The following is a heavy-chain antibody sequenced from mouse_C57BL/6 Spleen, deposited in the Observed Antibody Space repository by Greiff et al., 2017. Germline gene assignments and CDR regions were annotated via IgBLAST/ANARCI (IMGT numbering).Heavy chain of an antibody. D-gene: IGHD2-14*01. Sequence: QVQLQQPGAELVKPGASVKMSCKASGYTFTSYWITWVKQRPGQGLEWIGDIYPGSGSTNYNEKFKSKATLTVDTSSSTAYMQLSSLTSEDSAVYYCARLILGALGFDYWGQGTTLTVSS. CDR3: ARLILGALGFDY. CDR2: IYPGSGST. CDR1: GYTFTSYW. V-gene: IGHV1-55*01. J-gene: IGHJ2*01.